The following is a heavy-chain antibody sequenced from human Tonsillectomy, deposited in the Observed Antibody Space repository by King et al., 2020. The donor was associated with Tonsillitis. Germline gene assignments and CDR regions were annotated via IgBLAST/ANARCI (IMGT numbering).Heavy chain of an antibody. V-gene: IGHV1-18*01. CDR1: GYTFTSHG. J-gene: IGHJ6*02. CDR2: ISAYNGNT. CDR3: ARDRDEPTSRYYYDSSGDHYYYYGMDV. Sequence: QLVQSGAEVKKTGASVKVSCKASGYTFTSHGISWVRQAPGQGLEWMGWISAYNGNTNYAQKLQGRVTMTTDTSTSTAYMELRSLRSDDTAVYYGARDRDEPTSRYYYDSSGDHYYYYGMDVWGQGTTVTVSS. D-gene: IGHD3-22*01.